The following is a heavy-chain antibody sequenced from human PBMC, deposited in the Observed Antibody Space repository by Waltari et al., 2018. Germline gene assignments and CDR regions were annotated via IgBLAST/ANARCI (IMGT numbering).Heavy chain of an antibody. V-gene: IGHV4-38-2*01. D-gene: IGHD4-17*01. Sequence: QVQLQESGPGLVKPSETLSLTCAVSGYSISSGYYWGWIRQPPGKGLEWIGSIYQSGSTYYNPSLKSRVTISVDTSKNQFSLKLSSVTAADTAVYYCARVYGDYGPYYFDYWGQGTLVTVSS. CDR1: GYSISSGYY. CDR3: ARVYGDYGPYYFDY. CDR2: IYQSGST. J-gene: IGHJ4*02.